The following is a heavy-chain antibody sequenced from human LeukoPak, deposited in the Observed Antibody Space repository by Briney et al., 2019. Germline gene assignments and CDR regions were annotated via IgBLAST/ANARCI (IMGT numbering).Heavy chain of an antibody. CDR3: ARDPNPSNVLLWFGELSMYNWFDP. J-gene: IGHJ5*02. CDR1: GYTFTSYG. D-gene: IGHD3-10*01. CDR2: ISTYNGKT. Sequence: GASVKVSCKASGYTFTSYGISWVRQAPGQGLEWVGWISTYNGKTNYAQKLQGRVTMTTDTSTSTAYMELRSLRSDDTAVYYCARDPNPSNVLLWFGELSMYNWFDPWGQGTLVTVSS. V-gene: IGHV1-18*01.